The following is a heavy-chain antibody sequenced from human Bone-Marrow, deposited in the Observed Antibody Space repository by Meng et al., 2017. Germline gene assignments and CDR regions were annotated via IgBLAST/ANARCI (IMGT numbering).Heavy chain of an antibody. J-gene: IGHJ3*02. CDR3: AGDSIVGATDAFDI. CDR1: GFTFSSYS. V-gene: IGHV3-33*08. Sequence: GESLKISCAASGFTFSSYSMNWVRQAPGKGLEWVAVIWYDGSNKYYADSVKGRFTISRDNSKNTLYLQMNSLRAEDTAVYYCAGDSIVGATDAFDIWGQGTMVTVS. CDR2: IWYDGSNK. D-gene: IGHD1-26*01.